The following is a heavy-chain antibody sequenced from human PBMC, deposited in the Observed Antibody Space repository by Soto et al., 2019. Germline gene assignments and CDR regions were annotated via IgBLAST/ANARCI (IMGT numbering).Heavy chain of an antibody. CDR3: ARDEGFGESKRGFDY. Sequence: VQLVESGGGLVQPGGSLRLSCAASGFTFSSYWMHWVRQAPGKGLVWVSSINRDGSSAYYADSVKGRITISRDNGKNTLYLQMNSLRAEDTAVYYCARDEGFGESKRGFDYWGQGTLVTVSS. CDR2: INRDGSSA. D-gene: IGHD3-10*01. CDR1: GFTFSSYW. V-gene: IGHV3-74*01. J-gene: IGHJ4*02.